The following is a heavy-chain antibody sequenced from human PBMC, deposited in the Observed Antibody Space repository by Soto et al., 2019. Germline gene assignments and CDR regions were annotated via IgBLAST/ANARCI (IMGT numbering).Heavy chain of an antibody. J-gene: IGHJ4*02. CDR2: VSGGGDNT. D-gene: IGHD1-1*01. V-gene: IGHV3-23*01. CDR3: AKPVGTPTTNYDS. CDR1: GFIFASYA. Sequence: EVQLLESGGGLVQPGGSLRLSCAASGFIFASYAMSWVRQAPGKGLVWVSTVSGGGDNTYYEESVKGRFSISRDNSKNMVYLEVNSLSAEDSAIYYCAKPVGTPTTNYDSWGQGTLVTVSS.